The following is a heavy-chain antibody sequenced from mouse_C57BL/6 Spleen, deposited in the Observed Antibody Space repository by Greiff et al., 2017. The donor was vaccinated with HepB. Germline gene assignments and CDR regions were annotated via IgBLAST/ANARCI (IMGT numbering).Heavy chain of an antibody. D-gene: IGHD2-1*01. Sequence: QVQLKQPGAELVKPGASVKLSCKASGYTFTSYWMHWVKQRPGQGLEWIGMIHPNSGSTNYNEKFKSKATLTVDKSSSTAYMQLSSLTSEDSAVYYCAREDGNHYFDYWGQGTTLTVSS. CDR2: IHPNSGST. J-gene: IGHJ2*01. V-gene: IGHV1-64*01. CDR3: AREDGNHYFDY. CDR1: GYTFTSYW.